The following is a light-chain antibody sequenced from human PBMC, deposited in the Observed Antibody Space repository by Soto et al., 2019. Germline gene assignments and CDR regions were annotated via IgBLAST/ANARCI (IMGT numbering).Light chain of an antibody. CDR2: DTD. CDR3: LLSYHGGPYV. Sequence: QAVVTQEPSVTVSPGGTVTLTCDSSTGPVTTGHYPYWFQQKPGQAPTTLIFDTDKRHSWTPARFSGALLGGKAALTLSGAQPDDEAEYYCLLSYHGGPYVFGTGTKVTVL. V-gene: IGLV7-46*01. J-gene: IGLJ1*01. CDR1: TGPVTTGHY.